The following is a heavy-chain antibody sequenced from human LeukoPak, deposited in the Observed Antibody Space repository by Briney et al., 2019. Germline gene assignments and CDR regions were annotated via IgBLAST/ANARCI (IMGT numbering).Heavy chain of an antibody. V-gene: IGHV1-18*01. CDR3: ARAGRGIAARPSDY. CDR2: ISAYNGNT. CDR1: GYTFTSYG. Sequence: ASVKVSCKASGYTFTSYGISWVRQAPGQGLEWMGWISAYNGNTNYAQKLQGRVTMTRDMSTSTVYMELSSLRSEDTAVYYCARAGRGIAARPSDYWGQGALVTVSS. D-gene: IGHD6-6*01. J-gene: IGHJ4*02.